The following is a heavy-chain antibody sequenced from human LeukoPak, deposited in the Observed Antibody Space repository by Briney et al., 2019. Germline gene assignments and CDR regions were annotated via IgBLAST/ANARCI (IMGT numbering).Heavy chain of an antibody. Sequence: GGSLRLSCAASGFTFSSYAMSWVRQAPGKGLEWVSAISGSGGSTYYADSVKGRFTISRDNSKNTLYLQMNTLKTEDTAVYYCVRVHGWAFDYWGQGALVTVSS. D-gene: IGHD3-10*01. CDR1: GFTFSSYA. CDR3: VRVHGWAFDY. CDR2: ISGSGGST. V-gene: IGHV3-23*01. J-gene: IGHJ4*02.